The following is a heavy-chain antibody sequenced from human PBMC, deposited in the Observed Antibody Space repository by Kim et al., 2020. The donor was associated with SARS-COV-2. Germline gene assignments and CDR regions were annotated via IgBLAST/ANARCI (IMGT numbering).Heavy chain of an antibody. D-gene: IGHD4-4*01. V-gene: IGHV1-69*01. CDR3: ARVGVTHYYYYGMDV. Sequence: QKFQGRVTITADESTSTAYMELSSLRSEDTAVYYCARVGVTHYYYYGMDVWGQGTTVTVSS. J-gene: IGHJ6*02.